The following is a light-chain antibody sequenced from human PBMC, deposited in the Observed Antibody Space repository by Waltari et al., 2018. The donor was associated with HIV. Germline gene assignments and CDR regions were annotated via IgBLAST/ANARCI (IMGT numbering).Light chain of an antibody. CDR3: AAWDGSHWV. V-gene: IGLV1-47*01. CDR2: RNN. Sequence: QSVLTQPPSASGTPGQRVTISCSGSSSNIGSNYVYWYQPFPGTAPKLLMYRNNQRPPVVPDRFSGSKSGTSASLAISGLRSEDEADYHCAAWDGSHWVFGGGTKLTVL. J-gene: IGLJ3*02. CDR1: SSNIGSNY.